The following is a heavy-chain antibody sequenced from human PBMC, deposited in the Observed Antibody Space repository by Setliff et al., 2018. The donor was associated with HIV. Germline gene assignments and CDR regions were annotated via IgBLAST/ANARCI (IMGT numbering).Heavy chain of an antibody. CDR3: TADAIPSETYYFAQVDY. CDR1: GFSFTDAW. Sequence: GGSLRLSCAASGFSFTDAWMNWVRQVPGKGLEWVGRVKSKRDGETKDYAAAVKDRFTVSRDDLKSTFYLQMNSLKIEDTGVYYCTADAIPSETYYFAQVDYWGQGALVTVSS. J-gene: IGHJ4*02. V-gene: IGHV3-15*01. CDR2: VKSKRDGETK. D-gene: IGHD3-22*01.